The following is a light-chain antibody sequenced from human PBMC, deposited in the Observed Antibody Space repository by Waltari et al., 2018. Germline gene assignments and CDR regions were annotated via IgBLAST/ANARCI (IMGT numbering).Light chain of an antibody. J-gene: IGLJ3*02. Sequence: SYELTQPPSASVSPGQTARITCSGDALPKQYAYWYHQKPGQAPVLVIYKDIERPSGIPERFSGSSSGTTVTLTISGVQAEDEADYYCQLADSSGTRVFGGGTKLTVL. CDR2: KDI. V-gene: IGLV3-25*03. CDR3: QLADSSGTRV. CDR1: ALPKQY.